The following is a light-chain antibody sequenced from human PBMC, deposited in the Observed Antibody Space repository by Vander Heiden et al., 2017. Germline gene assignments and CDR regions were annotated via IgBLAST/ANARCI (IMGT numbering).Light chain of an antibody. CDR2: DVT. J-gene: IGLJ1*01. CDR3: SSYTSSNTLV. Sequence: QSALTQPASVSGSPGQSITISCTGTSSDVGADHFVSWYQQHPGKAPNLIIYDVTNRPSGVSNRFSGSKSGNTASLTTSGLQAEDEADYYCSSYTSSNTLVFGTGTKVTVL. V-gene: IGLV2-14*03. CDR1: SSDVGADHF.